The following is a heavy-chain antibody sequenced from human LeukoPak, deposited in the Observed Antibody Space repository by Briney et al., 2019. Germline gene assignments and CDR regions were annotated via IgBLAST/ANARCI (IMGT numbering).Heavy chain of an antibody. J-gene: IGHJ4*02. CDR1: GGSISSHY. CDR2: IYYSGST. V-gene: IGHV4-59*11. CDR3: ARYYYCSGSYYPASFDY. Sequence: SETLSLTCTVSGGSISSHYWSWIRQPPGKGLEWIGYIYYSGSTNYNPSLKSRVTISVDTSKNQFSLKLSSVTAADTAVYYCARYYYCSGSYYPASFDYWGQGTLVTVSS. D-gene: IGHD3-10*01.